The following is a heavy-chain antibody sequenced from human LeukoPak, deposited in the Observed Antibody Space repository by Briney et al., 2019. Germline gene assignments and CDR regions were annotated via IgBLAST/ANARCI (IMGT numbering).Heavy chain of an antibody. D-gene: IGHD3-22*01. Sequence: PGGSLRLSCAASGFTFSSYSMNWVRQAPGKGLEWVSHISSSSSTIYYADSVKGRFTISRDNAKKSLYLQMNSLRDEDTAVYYCARDLEDSSPFGAFDMWGQGTMVTVSS. CDR1: GFTFSSYS. V-gene: IGHV3-48*02. J-gene: IGHJ3*02. CDR3: ARDLEDSSPFGAFDM. CDR2: ISSSSSTI.